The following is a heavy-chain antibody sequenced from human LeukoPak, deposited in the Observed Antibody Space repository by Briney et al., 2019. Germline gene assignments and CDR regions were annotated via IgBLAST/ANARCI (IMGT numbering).Heavy chain of an antibody. J-gene: IGHJ4*02. CDR3: ARKAYDGHRTFDY. V-gene: IGHV4-39*07. D-gene: IGHD4-23*01. CDR1: GGSISSSSYY. Sequence: SETLSLTCTVSGGSISSSSYYWGWIRQPPGKGLEWIGSIYYSGSTYYNPSLKSRVTISVDTSKNQFSLKLSSVTAADTAVYYCARKAYDGHRTFDYWGQGTLVTVSS. CDR2: IYYSGST.